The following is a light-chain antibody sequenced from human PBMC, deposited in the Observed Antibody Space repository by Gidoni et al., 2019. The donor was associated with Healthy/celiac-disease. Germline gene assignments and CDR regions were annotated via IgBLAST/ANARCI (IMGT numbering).Light chain of an antibody. CDR1: SSDVGGYNY. CDR2: DGS. J-gene: IGLJ2*01. CDR3: SSYTSISTLGV. V-gene: IGLV2-14*01. Sequence: QSALTQPASVSGSHGQSITISCTGTSSDVGGYNYVSWYQQHPGKAPKIMIDDGSTRPSVFSNRFSGSKSGNTASLTISGLQAEDEAHYYCSSYTSISTLGVFGGGTKLTVL.